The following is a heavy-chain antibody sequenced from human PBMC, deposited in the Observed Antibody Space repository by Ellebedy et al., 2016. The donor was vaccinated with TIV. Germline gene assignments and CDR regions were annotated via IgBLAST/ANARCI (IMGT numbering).Heavy chain of an antibody. CDR1: GFTFSDSA. CDR2: IRTKANNYAT. CDR3: TPPMTGYYPY. J-gene: IGHJ4*02. D-gene: IGHD3-9*01. Sequence: GGSLRLXXEASGFTFSDSAMHWVRQASGKGLEWIGRIRTKANNYATASAASVKGRFTFSRDDSKNTAYLQMNSLRTEDTAVYYCTPPMTGYYPYWGQGTLVTVSS. V-gene: IGHV3-73*01.